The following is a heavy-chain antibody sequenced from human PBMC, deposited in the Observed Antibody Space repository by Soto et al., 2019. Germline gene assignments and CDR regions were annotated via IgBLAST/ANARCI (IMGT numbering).Heavy chain of an antibody. CDR2: ISGSGGST. CDR3: AKVQQLSQPGYYYYGMDV. V-gene: IGHV3-23*01. Sequence: EVQLLESGGGLVQPGGSLRLSCAASGFTFSSYAMSWVRQAPGKGLEWVSAISGSGGSTYYADSVKGRFTISRDNAKNTLYLQMNSLRAEDTAVYYCAKVQQLSQPGYYYYGMDVWGQGTTVTVSS. J-gene: IGHJ6*02. D-gene: IGHD6-13*01. CDR1: GFTFSSYA.